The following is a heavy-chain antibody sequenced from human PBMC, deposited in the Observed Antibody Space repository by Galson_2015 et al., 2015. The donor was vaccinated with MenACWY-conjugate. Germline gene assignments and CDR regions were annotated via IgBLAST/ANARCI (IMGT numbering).Heavy chain of an antibody. D-gene: IGHD2-2*02. CDR2: IIPILGIA. CDR1: GGTFSSYA. V-gene: IGHV1-69*04. J-gene: IGHJ6*02. CDR3: ASPVVPDCSSTSCYRGRDYYYGMDV. Sequence: SVKVSCKASGGTFSSYAISWVRQAPGQGLEWMGRIIPILGIANYAQKFQGRVTITADKSTSTAYMELSSLRSEDTAVYHCASPVVPDCSSTSCYRGRDYYYGMDVWGQGTTVTVSS.